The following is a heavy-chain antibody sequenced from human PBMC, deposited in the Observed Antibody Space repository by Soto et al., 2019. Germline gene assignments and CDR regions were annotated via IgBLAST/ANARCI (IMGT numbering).Heavy chain of an antibody. D-gene: IGHD3-3*02. Sequence: SETLSLTCTVSGDSIRSGSSYWTWIRQHPGEGLEWLGYISSSANTYYNPSLRSRVSISADTSENQFSLRLTSVTAADTAVYHCARGLISRSYYFDYWGQGALATVSS. V-gene: IGHV4-31*03. CDR3: ARGLISRSYYFDY. CDR2: ISSSANT. CDR1: GDSIRSGSSY. J-gene: IGHJ4*02.